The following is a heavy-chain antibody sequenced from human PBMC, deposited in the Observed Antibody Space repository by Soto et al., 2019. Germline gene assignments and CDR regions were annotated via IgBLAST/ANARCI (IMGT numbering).Heavy chain of an antibody. CDR2: ISWDGGST. D-gene: IGHD2-2*01. CDR3: AKEGVEVVPAAMDPVFNGMDV. Sequence: GGSLRLSCAASGFTFDDYTMHWVRQAPGKGLEWVSLISWDGGSTYYADSVKGRFTISRDNSKNSLYLQMNSLRTEDTALYYCAKEGVEVVPAAMDPVFNGMDVWGQGTTVTVSS. V-gene: IGHV3-43*01. CDR1: GFTFDDYT. J-gene: IGHJ6*02.